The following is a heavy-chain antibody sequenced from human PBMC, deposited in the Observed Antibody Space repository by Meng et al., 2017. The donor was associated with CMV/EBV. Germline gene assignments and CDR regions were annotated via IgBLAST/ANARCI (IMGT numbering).Heavy chain of an antibody. Sequence: SGFTFSRYWMSWVRQAPGKGLEWVANIKQDGSEKYYVDSVKGRFTISRDNAKNSLYLQMNSLRAEDTAVYYCARGSQTTVTSENWFDPWGQGTLVTVSS. CDR2: IKQDGSEK. D-gene: IGHD4-17*01. V-gene: IGHV3-7*03. CDR3: ARGSQTTVTSENWFDP. CDR1: GFTFSRYW. J-gene: IGHJ5*02.